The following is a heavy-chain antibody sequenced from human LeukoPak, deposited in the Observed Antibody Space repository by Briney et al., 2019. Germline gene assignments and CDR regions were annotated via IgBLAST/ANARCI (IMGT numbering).Heavy chain of an antibody. CDR2: IYHSGNT. CDR3: ARQSTSSWYDY. CDR1: GYSISSGYY. Sequence: SETLSLTCAVSGYSISSGYYWGWIRQPPEKGLEWIGSIYHSGNTYYNPSLKSRVTISVDTSKNQFSLKLSSVTAADTAVYYCARQSTSSWYDYWGQGTLVTVSS. J-gene: IGHJ4*02. V-gene: IGHV4-38-2*01. D-gene: IGHD6-13*01.